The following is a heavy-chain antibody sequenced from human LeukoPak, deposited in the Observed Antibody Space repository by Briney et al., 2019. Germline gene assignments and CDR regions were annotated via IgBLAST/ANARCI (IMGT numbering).Heavy chain of an antibody. CDR1: GFTFSSYW. CDR3: TRDIPRGTSTLDY. V-gene: IGHV3-7*01. D-gene: IGHD1-7*01. J-gene: IGHJ4*02. CDR2: IKEDGSEK. Sequence: GSLRLSCAASGFTFSSYWMSWVRQAPGKGLERVANIKEDGSEKYYLDSVKGRFTISRDNAKNSLYLQMDSLRAEDTAVYYCTRDIPRGTSTLDYWGQGTLVTVSS.